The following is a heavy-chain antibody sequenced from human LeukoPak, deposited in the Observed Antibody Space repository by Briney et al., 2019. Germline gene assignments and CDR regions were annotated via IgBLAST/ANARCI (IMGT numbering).Heavy chain of an antibody. Sequence: ASVKVSCKASGYTFTGHYMHWVRQAPGQGLEWMGWINPNSGGTNYAQKFQGRVTMTRDTSISTAYMELSRLRSDDTAVYYCATPLYCSSTSCLSHWGQGTLVTVSS. CDR2: INPNSGGT. CDR3: ATPLYCSSTSCLSH. D-gene: IGHD2-2*01. V-gene: IGHV1-2*02. J-gene: IGHJ4*02. CDR1: GYTFTGHY.